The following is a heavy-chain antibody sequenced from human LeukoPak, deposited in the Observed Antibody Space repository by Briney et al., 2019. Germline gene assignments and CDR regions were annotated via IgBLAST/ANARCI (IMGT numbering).Heavy chain of an antibody. CDR3: AKATSRFTFRGDAFDI. Sequence: PGGSLRLSCAASGFTFSSYAMSWVRQAPGKGLEWVSAISGSGGSTYYADSVKGRFTISRDNSKDTLYLQMSSLRAEDTAVYYCAKATSRFTFRGDAFDIWGQGTMVTVSS. V-gene: IGHV3-23*01. CDR1: GFTFSSYA. D-gene: IGHD3-16*01. CDR2: ISGSGGST. J-gene: IGHJ3*02.